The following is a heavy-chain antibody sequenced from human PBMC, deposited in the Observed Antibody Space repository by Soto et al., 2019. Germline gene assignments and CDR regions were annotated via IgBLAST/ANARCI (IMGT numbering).Heavy chain of an antibody. CDR2: IKSKTDDGTI. Sequence: PGGSLRLSCAASGFTSSNAWMTWVRQAPGKGLEWVGRIKSKTDDGTIDYAAPVQGRFTLSRDDSKNTLYLQMNSLKIEDTAVYYCTTERNGMDVWGQGTTVTVS. J-gene: IGHJ6*02. CDR3: TTERNGMDV. V-gene: IGHV3-15*01. CDR1: GFTSSNAW.